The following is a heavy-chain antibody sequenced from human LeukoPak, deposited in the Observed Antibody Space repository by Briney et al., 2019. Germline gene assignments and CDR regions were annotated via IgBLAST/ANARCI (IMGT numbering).Heavy chain of an antibody. Sequence: GGSLRLSCATSGFTFSDYYMSWIRQAAGKGLEWISFISSTGSSIYYADSVKGRLTISRDNANNLLYLQMNDLRLDDSAIYYCASTPTMTGSKWGQGTLVTVSS. CDR2: ISSTGSSI. D-gene: IGHD2/OR15-2a*01. CDR3: ASTPTMTGSK. V-gene: IGHV3-11*01. CDR1: GFTFSDYY. J-gene: IGHJ4*02.